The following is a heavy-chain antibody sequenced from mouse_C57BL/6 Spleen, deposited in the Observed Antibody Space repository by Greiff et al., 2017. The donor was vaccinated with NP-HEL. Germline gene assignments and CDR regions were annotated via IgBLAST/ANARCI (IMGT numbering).Heavy chain of an antibody. CDR3: ARPDYYAMDY. CDR1: GFTFSDYG. V-gene: IGHV5-17*01. CDR2: ISSGSSTI. J-gene: IGHJ4*01. Sequence: EVKLVESGGGLVKPGGSLKLSCAASGFTFSDYGMHWVRQAPEKGLEWVAYISSGSSTIYYADTVKGRFTISRDNATNTLFLQMTSLRSEDTAMYYCARPDYYAMDYWGQGTSVTVSS.